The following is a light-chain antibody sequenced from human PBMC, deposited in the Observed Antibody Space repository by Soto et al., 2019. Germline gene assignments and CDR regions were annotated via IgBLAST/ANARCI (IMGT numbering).Light chain of an antibody. V-gene: IGLV2-14*03. CDR2: DVN. CDR3: SSYTSTNTLV. Sequence: QSVLTQPASVSGSPGQSITISCTGTSTYPGGYYYFSWYRQHPGKAPQVLIYDVNVRPSWVSNRFSGSKAGNTASLTISGLQAEDEADYYCSSYTSTNTLVFGGGTQLTVL. CDR1: STYPGGYYY. J-gene: IGLJ2*01.